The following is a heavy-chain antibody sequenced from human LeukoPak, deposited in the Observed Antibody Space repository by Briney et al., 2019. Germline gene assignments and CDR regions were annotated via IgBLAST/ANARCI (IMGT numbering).Heavy chain of an antibody. J-gene: IGHJ4*02. CDR1: GFTFSSYA. D-gene: IGHD6-13*01. Sequence: GGSLRLSCAASGFTFSSYAMSWVRQAPGKGLEWFSAVSNSGGSTYYTDSVKGRFTISRDNSKNTLYLQMNSLRAEDTALYYCAKGYGSSWYLYFFDYWGQGTLVTVSS. CDR3: AKGYGSSWYLYFFDY. V-gene: IGHV3-23*01. CDR2: VSNSGGST.